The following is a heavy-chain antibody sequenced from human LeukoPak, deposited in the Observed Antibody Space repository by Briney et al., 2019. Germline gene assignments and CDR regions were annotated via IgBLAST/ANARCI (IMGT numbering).Heavy chain of an antibody. D-gene: IGHD2/OR15-2a*01. CDR1: GGSISNSEYY. CDR3: ASHRRYTTGSEEFDY. J-gene: IGHJ4*02. V-gene: IGHV4-39*01. Sequence: SETLSPTCTVSGGSISNSEYYGAWIRHPPGKGLGWIGSIYDSWSTNYHPSHRSRVTISVDTSKNQFSLRLSSVTAADTAVYYCASHRRYTTGSEEFDYWGQGALVTVSS. CDR2: IYDSWST.